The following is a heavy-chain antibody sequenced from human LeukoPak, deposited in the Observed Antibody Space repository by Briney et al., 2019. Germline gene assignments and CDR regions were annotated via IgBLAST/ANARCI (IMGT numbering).Heavy chain of an antibody. CDR1: GFTFSSYG. V-gene: IGHV3-30*19. D-gene: IGHD2-2*01. CDR3: ARGRTQGYCSSTSCYGQLPSPPLYYFDY. CDR2: IWYDGSNK. Sequence: GRSLRLSCAESGFTFSSYGMHWVRQAPGKGLEWVAVIWYDGSNKYNADSVKGRFTISRDNSKNTLYLQMNSLRAEDTAVYYCARGRTQGYCSSTSCYGQLPSPPLYYFDYWGQGTLVTVSS. J-gene: IGHJ4*02.